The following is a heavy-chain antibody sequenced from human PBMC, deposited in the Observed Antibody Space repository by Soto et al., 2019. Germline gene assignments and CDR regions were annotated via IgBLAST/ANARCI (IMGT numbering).Heavy chain of an antibody. D-gene: IGHD5-18*01. CDR1: GGSISSGSYS. Sequence: PSETLSLTCSVSGGSISSGSYSWGWIRQPPGKGLEWIGTIYYIGNPYYTPSLKSRLTISVDTSKNQFSLKLSSVTAADTAVYYCARRPVDSKTAMPSLVAFDIWGQGTMVAVSS. CDR3: ARRPVDSKTAMPSLVAFDI. CDR2: IYYIGNP. J-gene: IGHJ3*02. V-gene: IGHV4-39*01.